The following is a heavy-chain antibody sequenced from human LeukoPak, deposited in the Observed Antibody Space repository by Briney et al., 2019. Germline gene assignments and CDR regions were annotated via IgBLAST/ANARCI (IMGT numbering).Heavy chain of an antibody. CDR2: ISGSGGST. CDR1: GFTFSSYA. V-gene: IGHV3-23*01. CDR3: AKSPQLLSKNFYYYGMDV. J-gene: IGHJ6*02. Sequence: PGGSLRLSCAASGFTFSSYAMSWVRQAPGKGLEWVSVISGSGGSTYYADSVKGRFTISRDNSKNTLFLQMNSLRAEDTAVYYCAKSPQLLSKNFYYYGMDVWGQGTTVTVSS. D-gene: IGHD2-2*01.